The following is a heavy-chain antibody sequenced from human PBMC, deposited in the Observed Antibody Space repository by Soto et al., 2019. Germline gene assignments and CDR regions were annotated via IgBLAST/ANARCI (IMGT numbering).Heavy chain of an antibody. CDR3: ARRTNGYFGY. CDR2: ILADYNT. D-gene: IGHD2-8*01. CDR1: GFTFSDYT. J-gene: IGHJ4*02. V-gene: IGHV3-23*03. Sequence: EVQLLESGGGLVQPGGTLTLSCAASGFTFSDYTMSWVRQAPAKVLECISVILADYNTYYTDSLRGRFTISRDNSKNTLYLEMNSLRAEDTAVYYCARRTNGYFGYWGQGALVTVSS.